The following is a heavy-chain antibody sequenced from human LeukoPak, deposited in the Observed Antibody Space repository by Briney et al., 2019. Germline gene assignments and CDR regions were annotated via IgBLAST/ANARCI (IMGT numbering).Heavy chain of an antibody. CDR2: ISGSGGST. D-gene: IGHD3-22*01. V-gene: IGHV3-23*01. Sequence: GGTLRLSCAASGFTFSSYGMSWVRQAPGKGLEWVSAISGSGGSTYYANSVKGRFTISRDNSKNTLYLQMNSLRAEDTALYYCAKAYYDSSGPDAFDIWGQGTMVTVSS. J-gene: IGHJ3*02. CDR1: GFTFSSYG. CDR3: AKAYYDSSGPDAFDI.